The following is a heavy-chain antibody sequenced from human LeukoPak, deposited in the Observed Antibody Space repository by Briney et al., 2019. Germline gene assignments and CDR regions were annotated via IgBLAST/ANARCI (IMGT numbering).Heavy chain of an antibody. V-gene: IGHV3-30-3*01. Sequence: GRSLRLSCAASGFTFSSYAMHWVRQAPGKGLEWLAIISSDGINKNYADSVKGRFTISRDNAKNSLYLHMNSLRAEDTAVYYCARGSYTLVGAAPGWFDPWGQGTLVTVSS. CDR2: ISSDGINK. CDR1: GFTFSSYA. J-gene: IGHJ5*02. CDR3: ARGSYTLVGAAPGWFDP. D-gene: IGHD1-26*01.